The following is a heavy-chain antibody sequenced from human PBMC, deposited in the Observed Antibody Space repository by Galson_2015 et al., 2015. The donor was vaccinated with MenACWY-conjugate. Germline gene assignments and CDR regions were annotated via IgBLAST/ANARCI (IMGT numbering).Heavy chain of an antibody. D-gene: IGHD6-13*01. CDR3: ARGSKVSSPAAKRDPNFDY. Sequence: SVKVSCKASGYTFTSYAMHWVRQAPGQRLEWMGWINAGNGNTKYSQKFQGRVTITRDTSASTAYMELSSLRSEDTAVYYCARGSKVSSPAAKRDPNFDYWGQGTPVTVSS. CDR1: GYTFTSYA. CDR2: INAGNGNT. J-gene: IGHJ4*02. V-gene: IGHV1-3*01.